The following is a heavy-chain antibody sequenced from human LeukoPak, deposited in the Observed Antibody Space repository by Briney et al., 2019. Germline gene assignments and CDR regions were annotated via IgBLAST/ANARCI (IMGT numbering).Heavy chain of an antibody. D-gene: IGHD3-10*01. Sequence: GASVKVSFKASGYTFTSYGISWVRQAPGQGLEGMGWISAYNGNTNYAQKLQGRVTMTTDTSTSTAYMELRSLRSDDTAVYYCARGPGVVRGVIYGEDFDYWGQGTLVTVSS. CDR1: GYTFTSYG. J-gene: IGHJ4*02. V-gene: IGHV1-18*01. CDR2: ISAYNGNT. CDR3: ARGPGVVRGVIYGEDFDY.